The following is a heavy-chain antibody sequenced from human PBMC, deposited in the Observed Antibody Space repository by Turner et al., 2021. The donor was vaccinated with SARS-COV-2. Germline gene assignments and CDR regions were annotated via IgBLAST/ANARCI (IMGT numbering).Heavy chain of an antibody. CDR1: GYTFNSNY. D-gene: IGHD1-26*01. V-gene: IGHV1-46*02. CDR2: INPSGDTT. CDR3: ASPIQVGATLGGES. J-gene: IGHJ4*02. Sequence: QVQLVQSGAEVKKPGASVKVSCKACGYTFNSNYMHWVRQAPGQGLEWMGIINPSGDTTGYAQKFQGRVTMTRDTSTSTVYMELSSLRSEDTAVYYCASPIQVGATLGGESWGQGTLVTVSS.